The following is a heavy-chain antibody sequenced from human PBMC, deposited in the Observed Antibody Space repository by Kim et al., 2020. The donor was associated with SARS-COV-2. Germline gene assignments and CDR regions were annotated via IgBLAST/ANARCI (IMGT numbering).Heavy chain of an antibody. J-gene: IGHJ4*02. CDR3: TRDLVPGGADS. CDR2: VSLDSERT. Sequence: GGSLRLSCEMSGFNFERYAVHWVRQPPGKGLEWVSGVSLDSERTGYADSVKGRFTVSRDKGKDTVYLQMNSLRVEDTALYYCTRDLVPGGADSWGQGTLVTVSS. CDR1: GFNFERYA. D-gene: IGHD6-6*01. V-gene: IGHV3-9*01.